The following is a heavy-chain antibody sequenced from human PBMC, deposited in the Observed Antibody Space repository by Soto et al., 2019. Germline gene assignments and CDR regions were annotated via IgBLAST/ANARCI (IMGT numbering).Heavy chain of an antibody. J-gene: IGHJ4*02. CDR2: IIPIFGTA. V-gene: IGHV1-69*13. CDR3: ASSRRGLYGDYLYYFDY. CDR1: GGTFSSYA. Sequence: ASVKVSCKASGGTFSSYAISWVRQAPGQGLEWMGGIIPIFGTANYAQKFQGRVTITADESTSTTYMELSSLRSEDTAVYYCASSRRGLYGDYLYYFDYWGQGTLVTVSS. D-gene: IGHD4-17*01.